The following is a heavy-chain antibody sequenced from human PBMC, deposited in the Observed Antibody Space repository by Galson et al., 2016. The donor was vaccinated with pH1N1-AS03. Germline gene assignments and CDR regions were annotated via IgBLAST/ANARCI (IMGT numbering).Heavy chain of an antibody. V-gene: IGHV3-30*18. CDR1: GFTFSSYG. Sequence: SLRLSCAASGFTFSSYGMHWGRQAPGKGLEWGAVISYDGSNKYYADSVKGRFTISRDNSKNTLYLQMKSLRAEDTAVYYCAKDLGTHYYGMDVWGQGTTVTVSS. CDR2: ISYDGSNK. CDR3: AKDLGTHYYGMDV. J-gene: IGHJ6*02.